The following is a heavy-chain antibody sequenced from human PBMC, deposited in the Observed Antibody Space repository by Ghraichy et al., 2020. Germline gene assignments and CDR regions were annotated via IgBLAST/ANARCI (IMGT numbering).Heavy chain of an antibody. V-gene: IGHV4-59*01. J-gene: IGHJ5*02. CDR3: GIGSGWTTDL. D-gene: IGHD6-19*01. CDR2: IYNSGST. CDR1: GDSISTYY. Sequence: SETLSLTCTVSGDSISTYYLSWIRQPPGKGLEWIGNIYNSGSTNYNPSLKSRLTISADTSKNQFSLRLTSATAADTAVYYCGIGSGWTTDLWGQGILVTVSS.